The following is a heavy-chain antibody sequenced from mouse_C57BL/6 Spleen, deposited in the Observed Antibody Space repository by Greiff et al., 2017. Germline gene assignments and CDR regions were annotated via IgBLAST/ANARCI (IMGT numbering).Heavy chain of an antibody. Sequence: QVQLQQPGAELVKPGASVKLSCKASGYTFTSYWMQWVKQRPGQGLEWIGEIDPSESYTNYNQKFKGKATLTVDTSSSTAYMQLSSLTSEDSAVYYCARRTTGAMDDWGQGTSVTVSS. V-gene: IGHV1-50*01. J-gene: IGHJ4*01. CDR3: ARRTTGAMDD. CDR2: IDPSESYT. D-gene: IGHD1-1*01. CDR1: GYTFTSYW.